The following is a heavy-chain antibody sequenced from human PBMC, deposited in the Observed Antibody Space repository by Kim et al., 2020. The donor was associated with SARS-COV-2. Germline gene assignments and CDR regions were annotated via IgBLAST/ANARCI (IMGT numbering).Heavy chain of an antibody. CDR1: GGSFSGYY. Sequence: SETLSLTCAVYGGSFSGYYWNWIRQPPGKGLEWIGEINHSGSTNYNPSLKSRVTISVDTSKNQLSLKLSSVTAADTAVYYCARGRYSSSWYGTVYWFDPWCQGTLVTVSS. J-gene: IGHJ5*02. CDR3: ARGRYSSSWYGTVYWFDP. V-gene: IGHV4-34*01. CDR2: INHSGST. D-gene: IGHD6-13*01.